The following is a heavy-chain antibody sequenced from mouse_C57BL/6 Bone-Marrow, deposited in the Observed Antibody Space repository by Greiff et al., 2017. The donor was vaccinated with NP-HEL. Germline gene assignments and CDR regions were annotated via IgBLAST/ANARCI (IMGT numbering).Heavy chain of an antibody. Sequence: EVKLMESGGGLVKPGGSLKLSCAASGFTFSSYAMSWVRQTPEKRLEWVATISDGGSYTYYPDNVKGRFTISRDNAKNNLYLQMSHLKSEDTAMYYCARWVHYGRSYGWYFDVWGTGTTVTVSS. D-gene: IGHD1-1*01. CDR3: ARWVHYGRSYGWYFDV. J-gene: IGHJ1*03. CDR1: GFTFSSYA. V-gene: IGHV5-4*03. CDR2: ISDGGSYT.